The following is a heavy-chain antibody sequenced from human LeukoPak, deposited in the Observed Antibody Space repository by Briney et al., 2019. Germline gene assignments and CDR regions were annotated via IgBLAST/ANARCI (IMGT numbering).Heavy chain of an antibody. CDR3: ATGGGWGTSFGVVTHIDV. V-gene: IGHV3-74*01. Sequence: PGGSLRLSCAASGFRFGGYWMHWVRQGPEKGLELVSRIDNDGHGILYADSVKGRFTTSRDNAKTTLYLQMNSLRVEDTAVYYCATGGGWGTSFGVVTHIDVWGKGTTVAVSS. D-gene: IGHD3-3*01. CDR1: GFRFGGYW. J-gene: IGHJ6*03. CDR2: IDNDGHGI.